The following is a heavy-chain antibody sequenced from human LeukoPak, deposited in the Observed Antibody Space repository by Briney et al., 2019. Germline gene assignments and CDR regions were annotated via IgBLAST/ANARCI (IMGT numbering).Heavy chain of an antibody. CDR2: MSGSGGMT. Sequence: GGSLRLSCAVSEFTFSAYAMSWVRQAPGKGLEWVSAMSGSGGMTYYADSVKGRFSISRDNSKNTLHLQMNSLRAEDTAVYYCAKGAMPYYDGSGYNYFDYWGQGTPVTVSS. V-gene: IGHV3-23*01. CDR1: EFTFSAYA. D-gene: IGHD3-22*01. CDR3: AKGAMPYYDGSGYNYFDY. J-gene: IGHJ4*02.